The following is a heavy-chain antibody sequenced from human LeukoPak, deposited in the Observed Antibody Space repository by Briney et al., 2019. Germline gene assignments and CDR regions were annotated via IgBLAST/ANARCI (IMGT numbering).Heavy chain of an antibody. CDR2: INPNSGGT. J-gene: IGHJ3*02. Sequence: ASVKVSCKASGYTFTSYYMHWVRQAPGQGLEWMGWINPNSGGTNYAQKFQGRVTMTRDTSISTAYMELSRLRSDDTAVYYCARDDYGGNPNAFDIWGQGTMVTVSS. V-gene: IGHV1-2*02. D-gene: IGHD4-23*01. CDR3: ARDDYGGNPNAFDI. CDR1: GYTFTSYY.